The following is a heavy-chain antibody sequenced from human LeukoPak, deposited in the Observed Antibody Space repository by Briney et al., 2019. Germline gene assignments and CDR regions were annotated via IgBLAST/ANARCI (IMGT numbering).Heavy chain of an antibody. D-gene: IGHD2-2*02. CDR1: GYTISSGYY. V-gene: IGHV4-38-2*01. J-gene: IGHJ3*02. Sequence: SETLSLTCAVSGYTISSGYYWGWIRQPPGKGLEWIGSIYHSGSTYYNPSLKSRVTISVDTSKNQFSLKLSSVTAADTAVYYCARRFSFRYCSSTSCYTTPGGAFDIWGQGTVVTVSS. CDR2: IYHSGST. CDR3: ARRFSFRYCSSTSCYTTPGGAFDI.